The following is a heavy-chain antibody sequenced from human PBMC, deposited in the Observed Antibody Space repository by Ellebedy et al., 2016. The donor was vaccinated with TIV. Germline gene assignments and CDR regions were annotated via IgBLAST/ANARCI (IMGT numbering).Heavy chain of an antibody. CDR1: GGSFSGYY. D-gene: IGHD4-23*01. CDR3: ARGRDYGGNSGFSDY. Sequence: SETLSLXXAVYGGSFSGYYWSWIRQPPGKGLEWIGEINHSGSTNYNPSLKSRVTISVDTSKNQFSLKVISVTAADTAVYYCARGRDYGGNSGFSDYWGQGTLVTVSS. V-gene: IGHV4-34*01. CDR2: INHSGST. J-gene: IGHJ4*02.